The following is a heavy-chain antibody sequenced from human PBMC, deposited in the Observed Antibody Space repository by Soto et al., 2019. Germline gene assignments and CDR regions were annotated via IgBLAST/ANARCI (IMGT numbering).Heavy chain of an antibody. Sequence: SETLSLTCTVSGGSISSYYWSWIRQPPGKGLEWIGYIYYSGSTNYNPSLKSRVTISVDTSKNQFSLKLSSVTAADTAVYYCARHLHYYDSSGFLYWGQGTLVTVSS. CDR2: IYYSGST. CDR3: ARHLHYYDSSGFLY. D-gene: IGHD3-22*01. V-gene: IGHV4-59*08. J-gene: IGHJ4*02. CDR1: GGSISSYY.